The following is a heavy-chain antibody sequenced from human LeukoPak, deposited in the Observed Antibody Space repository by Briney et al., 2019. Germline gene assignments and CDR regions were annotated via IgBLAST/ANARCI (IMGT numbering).Heavy chain of an antibody. CDR1: GGSIIRDY. CDR2: FPTSGST. V-gene: IGHV4-4*07. CDR3: ARHAYSTFTVFNY. D-gene: IGHD4-11*01. J-gene: IGHJ4*02. Sequence: SDTLSLSGTCFGGSIIRDYWSWIGHPAGRGLEWIGSFPTSGSTNYSPSLKGQVTMSVDTSKNQSSLQLSSLTAADSAMYYCARHAYSTFTVFNYWGQGTLVTVSS.